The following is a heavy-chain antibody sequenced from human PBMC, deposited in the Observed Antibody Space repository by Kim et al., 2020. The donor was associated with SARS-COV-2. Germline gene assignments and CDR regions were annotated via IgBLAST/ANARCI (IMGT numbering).Heavy chain of an antibody. CDR2: I. Sequence: IFSAASVEARFTISRDNADNSLYLQMDSLRDEDTAVYYCARNVGGYGLFDFWGHGTLVAVSS. V-gene: IGHV3-48*02. CDR3: ARNVGGYGLFDF. D-gene: IGHD5-12*01. J-gene: IGHJ4*01.